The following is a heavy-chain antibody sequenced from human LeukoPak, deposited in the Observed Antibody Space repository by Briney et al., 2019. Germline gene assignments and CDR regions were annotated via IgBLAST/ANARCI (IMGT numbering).Heavy chain of an antibody. V-gene: IGHV3-23*01. CDR1: GFTFSSYA. Sequence: GGSLRLSCAASGFTFSSYAMSWVRQAPGKGLEWVSAISGSGGSTYYADSVKGRFTISRDNSKNTLYLQMNSLRAEDTAVYYCAKDIWGSGSYYNGPSYYYMDVWGKGTTVTVSS. CDR2: ISGSGGST. CDR3: AKDIWGSGSYYNGPSYYYMDV. D-gene: IGHD3-10*01. J-gene: IGHJ6*03.